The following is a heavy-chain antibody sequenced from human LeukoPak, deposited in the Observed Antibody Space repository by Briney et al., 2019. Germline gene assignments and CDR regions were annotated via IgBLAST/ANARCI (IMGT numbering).Heavy chain of an antibody. V-gene: IGHV1-69*02. D-gene: IGHD2-21*02. CDR1: GGTFSSYS. Sequence: GASVKVSCKASGGTFSSYSISWVRQATGQGLEWMGRIIPILGIANYAQKFQGRVTITADKSTCTAYMELSSLRSEDTAVYYCAFSPVTATLFSFGYYFDYWGQGTLVTASS. J-gene: IGHJ4*02. CDR2: IIPILGIA. CDR3: AFSPVTATLFSFGYYFDY.